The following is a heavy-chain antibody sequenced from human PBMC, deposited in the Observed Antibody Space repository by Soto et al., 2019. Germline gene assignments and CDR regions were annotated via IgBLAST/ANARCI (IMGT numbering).Heavy chain of an antibody. CDR3: ARESEDLTSNFDY. J-gene: IGHJ4*02. V-gene: IGHV3-21*01. CDR2: ISSTTNYI. Sequence: KPGWSLRLSCASSVFTFTRYSMNWVRQAPGKGLEWVSSISSTTNYIYYADSMKGRFTVSRDNAKNSVYLEMNSLSAEDTAVYYCARESEDLTSNFDYWGQGTLVTVSS. CDR1: VFTFTRYS.